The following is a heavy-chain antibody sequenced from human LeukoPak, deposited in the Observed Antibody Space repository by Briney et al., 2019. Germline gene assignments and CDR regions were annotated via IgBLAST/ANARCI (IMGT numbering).Heavy chain of an antibody. CDR1: GFTFSSYA. J-gene: IGHJ6*02. V-gene: IGHV3-23*01. CDR2: ISGSDGSA. CDR3: ARGGILYGLGV. Sequence: GGSLRLSCAASGFTFSSYAMSWVRQAPGKGLEWVSTISGSDGSAYYADSVKGRFTISRDNSKNTLYLQMSSLRAEDTAAYFCARGGILYGLGVWGQGTTVTVSS. D-gene: IGHD6-13*01.